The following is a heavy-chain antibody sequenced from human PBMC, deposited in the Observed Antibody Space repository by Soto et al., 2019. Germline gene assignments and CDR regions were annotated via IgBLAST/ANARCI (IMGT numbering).Heavy chain of an antibody. CDR2: IKKDGSEK. CDR1: GFTFSSYS. CDR3: ARRHDFWSGGYYFDY. J-gene: IGHJ4*02. D-gene: IGHD3-3*01. Sequence: GGSLRLSCAASGFTFSSYSMNWVRQAPGKGLEWVANIKKDGSEKYYVDSVKGRFTISRDNAKNSLYLQMNSLRAEDTAVYYCARRHDFWSGGYYFDYWGQGTLVTVSS. V-gene: IGHV3-7*01.